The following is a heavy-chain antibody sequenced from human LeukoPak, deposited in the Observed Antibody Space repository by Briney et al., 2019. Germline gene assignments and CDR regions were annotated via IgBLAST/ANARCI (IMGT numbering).Heavy chain of an antibody. CDR2: NHYSGRA. CDR3: VKFGVDYDMGV. CDR1: GDSISGSY. J-gene: IGHJ6*02. D-gene: IGHD3-16*01. Sequence: SETLSLTCTVSGDSISGSYWTWVRQPPGQGLEWIGPNHYSGRADYNPSLKRRITISVDTSKNQMSLTLTSVTAADTAIYYCVKFGVDYDMGVWGQGTTVTVSS. V-gene: IGHV4-59*01.